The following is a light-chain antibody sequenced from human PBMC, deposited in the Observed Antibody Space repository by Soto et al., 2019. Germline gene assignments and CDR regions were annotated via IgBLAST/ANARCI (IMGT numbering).Light chain of an antibody. Sequence: QSVLTQPASVSGSPGQSITISCTGASSDVGAYNYVSWYQQHPGKAPKLLIYDVTHRPSGVSNRFSGSKSGNTASLTISGLQAEDEADYYCCSYTTSSTLYVFGTGTKLTVL. CDR1: SSDVGAYNY. V-gene: IGLV2-14*03. CDR3: CSYTTSSTLYV. CDR2: DVT. J-gene: IGLJ1*01.